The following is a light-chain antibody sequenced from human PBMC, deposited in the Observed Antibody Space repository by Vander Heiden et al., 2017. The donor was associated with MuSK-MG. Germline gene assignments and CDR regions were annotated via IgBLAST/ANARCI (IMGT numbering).Light chain of an antibody. J-gene: IGKJ2*01. V-gene: IGKV3-15*01. CDR3: QQYYNWPPKYT. Sequence: EILMTQSPATLSVSPGERATLSCRASQSVSSNLAWYQQKPGQAPRLLIYGASTRATGIPARFSGSGSGTEFTLTISSLQSEDFAVYYCQQYYNWPPKYTFGQGTKLEIK. CDR1: QSVSSN. CDR2: GAS.